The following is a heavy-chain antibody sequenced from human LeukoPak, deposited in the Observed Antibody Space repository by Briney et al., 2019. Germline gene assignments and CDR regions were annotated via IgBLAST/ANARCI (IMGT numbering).Heavy chain of an antibody. CDR3: ARGAGGSYFEWSDP. CDR1: GFTVSSNY. V-gene: IGHV3-66*01. CDR2: IYSGGST. J-gene: IGHJ5*02. D-gene: IGHD1-26*01. Sequence: GGSLRLSCAASGFTVSSNYMSWVRQAPGKGLEWVSVIYSGGSTYYADSVKGRFTISRDNSKNTLYLQMNSLRAEDTAVYYCARGAGGSYFEWSDPWGQGTLVTVSS.